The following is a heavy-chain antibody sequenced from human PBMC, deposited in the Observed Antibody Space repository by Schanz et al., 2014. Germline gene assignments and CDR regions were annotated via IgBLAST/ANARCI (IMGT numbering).Heavy chain of an antibody. V-gene: IGHV4-30-4*07. CDR3: ARAAGPVDY. J-gene: IGHJ4*02. D-gene: IGHD6-13*01. CDR1: GGSISSGGYT. CDR2: IYYSGST. Sequence: QLQLQESGPGLVIPSETLSLTCTVSGGSISSGGYTWSWIRQPPGKGLEWIGYIYYSGSTYYNPSLKSRVTISVDTSKTQFSLMLGSVTAADTAVYYCARAAGPVDYWGQGTLVTVSS.